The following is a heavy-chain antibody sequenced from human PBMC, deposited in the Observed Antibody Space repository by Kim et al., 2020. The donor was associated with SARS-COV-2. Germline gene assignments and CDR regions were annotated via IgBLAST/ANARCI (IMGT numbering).Heavy chain of an antibody. V-gene: IGHV1-46*01. J-gene: IGHJ5*02. CDR2: INPSGGST. Sequence: ASVKVSCKASGYTFTSYYMHWVRQAPGQGLEWMGIINPSGGSTSYAQKFQGRVTMTRDTSTSTVYMELSSLSSEDTAVYYCARERYYDSSGYPNWFDPWGQGTLVTVSS. D-gene: IGHD3-22*01. CDR1: GYTFTSYY. CDR3: ARERYYDSSGYPNWFDP.